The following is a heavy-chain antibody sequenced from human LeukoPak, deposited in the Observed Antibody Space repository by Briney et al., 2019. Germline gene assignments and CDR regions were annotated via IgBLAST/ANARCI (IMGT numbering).Heavy chain of an antibody. V-gene: IGHV1-69*01. CDR3: ARHYDILTGPLRY. Sequence: SVKVSCTASGGTFSIYAISWVRQAPGQGLEWMGGIIPIFGTANYAQKFQGRVTITADESTSTAYMELSSLRSEDTAVYYCARHYDILTGPLRYWGQGTLVTVSS. J-gene: IGHJ4*02. CDR1: GGTFSIYA. CDR2: IIPIFGTA. D-gene: IGHD3-9*01.